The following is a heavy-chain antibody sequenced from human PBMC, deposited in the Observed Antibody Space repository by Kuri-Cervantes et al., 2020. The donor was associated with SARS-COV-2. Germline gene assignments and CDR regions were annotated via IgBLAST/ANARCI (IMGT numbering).Heavy chain of an antibody. CDR2: ISSSSSYI. J-gene: IGHJ4*02. CDR3: ARTQYSSSSIALDY. Sequence: GGSLRLSCAASGFTFSSYAMSWVRQAPGKGLEWVSSISSSSSYIYYADSVKGRFTISRDNAKNSLYLQMNSLRAEDTAVYYCARTQYSSSSIALDYWGQGTLVTVSS. CDR1: GFTFSSYA. D-gene: IGHD6-6*01. V-gene: IGHV3-21*01.